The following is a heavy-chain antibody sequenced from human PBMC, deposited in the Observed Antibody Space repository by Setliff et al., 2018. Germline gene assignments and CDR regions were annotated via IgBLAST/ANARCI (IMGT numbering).Heavy chain of an antibody. CDR2: INHTGST. CDR1: GGSFSGYY. J-gene: IGHJ4*02. Sequence: SETLSLTCAVYGGSFSGYYWSWIRQPPGKGLEWIGEINHTGSTNYSPSLKSRVTISVDTSKNQFSLKLTSVTAADTAVYFCARAYTPWSGSPRRYFDYWGQGALVTVSS. D-gene: IGHD3-3*01. V-gene: IGHV4-34*01. CDR3: ARAYTPWSGSPRRYFDY.